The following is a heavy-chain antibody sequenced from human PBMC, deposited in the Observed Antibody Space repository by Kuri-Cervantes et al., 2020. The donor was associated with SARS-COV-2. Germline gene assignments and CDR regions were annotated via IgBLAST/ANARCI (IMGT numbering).Heavy chain of an antibody. V-gene: IGHV3-64*02. CDR2: ISSNGDRR. CDR3: ARVSGSGYLDY. CDR1: GFTFSNYA. D-gene: IGHD3-10*01. Sequence: GGSLRLSCAASGFTFSNYAMYWVRQAPGKGLEYVSAISSNGDRRYYADSVKGRFSMSRENSKNTLSLQMGSLSAEEMAVYYCARVSGSGYLDYWGQGTLVTVSS. J-gene: IGHJ4*02.